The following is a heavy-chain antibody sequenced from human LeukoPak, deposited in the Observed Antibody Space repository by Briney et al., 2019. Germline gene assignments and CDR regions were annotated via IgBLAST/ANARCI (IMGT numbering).Heavy chain of an antibody. CDR1: GFTFSTYG. J-gene: IGHJ5*02. V-gene: IGHV3-23*01. CDR2: ISGRADLT. D-gene: IGHD6-19*01. CDR3: AEDSRGSSAWNH. Sequence: PGETLRLSCAASGFTFSTYGITWVRQAPGKGLEWVSAISGRADLTFYADSVKGRFTISRDNSKNTLYLQMNSLRAEDTAVYYCAEDSRGSSAWNHWGQGTLVTVSS.